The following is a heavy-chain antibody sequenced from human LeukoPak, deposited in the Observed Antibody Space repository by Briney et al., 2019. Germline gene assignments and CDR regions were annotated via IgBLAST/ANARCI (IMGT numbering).Heavy chain of an antibody. D-gene: IGHD2-2*01. CDR1: GFTFSSYA. J-gene: IGHJ5*02. Sequence: PEGSLRLSCAASGFTFSSYAMSWVRQAPGKGLEWVSAISGSGGSTYYADSVKGRFTISRDNSKNTLYLQMNSLRAEDTAVYYCAKDVSVVPAAIFDPWGQGTLVTVSS. V-gene: IGHV3-23*01. CDR3: AKDVSVVPAAIFDP. CDR2: ISGSGGST.